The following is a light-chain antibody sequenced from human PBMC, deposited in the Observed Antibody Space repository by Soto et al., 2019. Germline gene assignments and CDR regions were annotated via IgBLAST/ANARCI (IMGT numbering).Light chain of an antibody. CDR1: QSVSSSY. J-gene: IGKJ5*01. CDR2: AAS. V-gene: IGKV3-20*01. CDR3: QQYGGSPIT. Sequence: EIVLTQSPGTLSLSPGERATLSCRASQSVSSSYLAWYQQKPGQAPRLLIYAASFRATGIPVRFSGSGSGTDFTLTITRLEPEDFALYYCQQYGGSPITFGLGTRLEIK.